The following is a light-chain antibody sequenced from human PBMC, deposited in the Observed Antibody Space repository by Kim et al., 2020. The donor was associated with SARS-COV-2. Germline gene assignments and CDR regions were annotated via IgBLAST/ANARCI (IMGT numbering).Light chain of an antibody. J-gene: IGLJ3*02. CDR3: QTWGTGTLV. V-gene: IGLV4-69*01. CDR1: SGHSSYA. Sequence: QPVLTQSPSASASLGASGKLTCTLSSGHSSYAIAWHQQQPEKGPRYLMKLNTDGSHSKGDGIPDRFSGSSSGAERYLTISSLRSEDEADYYCQTWGTGTLVFGGGTQLTVL. CDR2: LNTDGSH.